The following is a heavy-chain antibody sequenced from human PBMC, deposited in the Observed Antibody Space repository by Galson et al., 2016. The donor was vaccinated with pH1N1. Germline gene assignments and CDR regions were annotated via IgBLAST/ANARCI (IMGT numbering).Heavy chain of an antibody. CDR1: GFTFSSYS. V-gene: IGHV3-30*18. CDR3: AKSPLFDGDYVGMDV. J-gene: IGHJ6*02. CDR2: ISYDGSNK. D-gene: IGHD4-17*01. Sequence: SLRLSCAASGFTFSSYSMHWVRQAPGKGLERVAVISYDGSNKYYADSVKGRFTISRDNSKNTLYLQMNSLRAEDTAVYYCAKSPLFDGDYVGMDVWGQGTTVTVSS.